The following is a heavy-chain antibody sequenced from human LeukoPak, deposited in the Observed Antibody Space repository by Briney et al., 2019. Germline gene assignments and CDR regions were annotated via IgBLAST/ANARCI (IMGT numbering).Heavy chain of an antibody. D-gene: IGHD5-12*01. CDR2: ISAYNGNT. CDR3: ARDLNSWLKTDS. V-gene: IGHV1-18*01. J-gene: IGHJ4*02. CDR1: GYTFTSYG. Sequence: GASVKVSCKASGYTFTSYGISWVRQAPGQGLEWMGWISAYNGNTNYAQKLQGRVTITRDTSTNTAYMELRSLRSDDTAVYYCARDLNSWLKTDSWGQGTLVTVS.